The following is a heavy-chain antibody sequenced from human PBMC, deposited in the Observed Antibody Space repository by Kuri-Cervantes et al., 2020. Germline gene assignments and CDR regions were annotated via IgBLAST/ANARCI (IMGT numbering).Heavy chain of an antibody. Sequence: GGSLRLSCAASGFTFSSYDMHWVRQATGKGLEWVSAIGTAGDTYYPGSVKGRFTISRENAKNSLYLQMNSLRAGDTAVYYCARVIHSVWVAHYGMDVWGQGTTVTVSS. CDR3: ARVIHSVWVAHYGMDV. CDR1: GFTFSSYD. V-gene: IGHV3-13*01. J-gene: IGHJ6*02. D-gene: IGHD2-15*01. CDR2: IGTAGDT.